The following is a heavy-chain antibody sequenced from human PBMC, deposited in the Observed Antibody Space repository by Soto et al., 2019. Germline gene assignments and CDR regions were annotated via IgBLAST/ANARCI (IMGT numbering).Heavy chain of an antibody. J-gene: IGHJ4*02. CDR1: GFTFSNYN. D-gene: IGHD3-10*01. Sequence: TGGSLRLSCVASGFTFSNYNMSWVRQAPGKGLEWVSAISGSGGSTYYADSVKGRFTISRDNSKNTLYLQMNSLRAEDTAVYYCECLRGLKWGQGTLVTVSS. CDR2: ISGSGGST. V-gene: IGHV3-23*01. CDR3: ECLRGLK.